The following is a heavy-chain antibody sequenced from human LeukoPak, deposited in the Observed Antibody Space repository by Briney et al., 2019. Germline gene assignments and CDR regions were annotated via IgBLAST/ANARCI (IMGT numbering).Heavy chain of an antibody. V-gene: IGHV4-59*01. J-gene: IGHJ6*02. Sequence: KPSETLSLTCTVSGGSISSYYWSWIRQPPGKGLEWIEYIYYSGSTNYNPSLKSRVTISVDTSKNQFSLKLSSVTAADTAVYYCARGQWGSNYYYYGMDVWGQGTTVTVSS. CDR2: IYYSGST. CDR3: ARGQWGSNYYYYGMDV. CDR1: GGSISSYY. D-gene: IGHD6-19*01.